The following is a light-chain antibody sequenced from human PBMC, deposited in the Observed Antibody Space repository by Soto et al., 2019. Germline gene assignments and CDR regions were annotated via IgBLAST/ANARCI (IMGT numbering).Light chain of an antibody. CDR1: QSVSSY. CDR2: GAS. J-gene: IGKJ1*01. V-gene: IGKV3-15*01. CDR3: QQYNNWPSWA. Sequence: EIVLTQSPATLSLSPCERAALSCSASQSVSSYLAWYQQKPGQAPRLLIYGASTRATGIPARFSGSGSGTEFTLTISSLQSEDFAVYYCQQYNNWPSWAFGQGTKVDI.